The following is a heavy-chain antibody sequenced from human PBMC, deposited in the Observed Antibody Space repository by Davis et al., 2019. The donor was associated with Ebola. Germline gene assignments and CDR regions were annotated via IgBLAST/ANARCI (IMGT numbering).Heavy chain of an antibody. CDR3: ARHLAVSDSTGYYSL. CDR2: IDPSDSYT. V-gene: IGHV5-10-1*01. J-gene: IGHJ4*02. D-gene: IGHD3-22*01. Sequence: GESLKISCKGSGYSFTSYWITWVRQMPGKGLEWMGRIDPSDSYTNYSPSFQGHVTISADKSISTAYLQWSSLKASDTAMYYCARHLAVSDSTGYYSLWGQGTLVTVSS. CDR1: GYSFTSYW.